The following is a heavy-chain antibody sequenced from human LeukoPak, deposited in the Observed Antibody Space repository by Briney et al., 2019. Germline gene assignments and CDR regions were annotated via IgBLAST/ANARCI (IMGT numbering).Heavy chain of an antibody. V-gene: IGHV3-7*01. D-gene: IGHD2-15*01. J-gene: IGHJ3*01. CDR3: ARAPLGRYCSGGSCYSSSGAVDF. CDR2: IKRDGSEK. Sequence: GGSLRLSCAASGFTFSSYWMSWVRQAPGKGPEWVANIKRDGSEKYYVDSVRGRFTIYRDNAKNSLYMQMNSLRAEDTAVYYCARAPLGRYCSGGSCYSSSGAVDFWGQGTMVTVSS. CDR1: GFTFSSYW.